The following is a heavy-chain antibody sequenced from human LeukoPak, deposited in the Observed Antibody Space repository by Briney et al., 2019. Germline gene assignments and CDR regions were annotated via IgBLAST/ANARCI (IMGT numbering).Heavy chain of an antibody. CDR2: IASDGTI. J-gene: IGHJ5*02. Sequence: GGSLRLSCVASGFILSTSEMNWVRQAPGKGLEWVPFIASDGTIFYADSVKGRFTLSRDNAKNSLSLQMNSLRAEDTAVYYCARPLLYYYGSETYFWFDPWGQGTLVTVSS. CDR3: ARPLLYYYGSETYFWFDP. CDR1: GFILSTSE. V-gene: IGHV3-48*03. D-gene: IGHD3-10*01.